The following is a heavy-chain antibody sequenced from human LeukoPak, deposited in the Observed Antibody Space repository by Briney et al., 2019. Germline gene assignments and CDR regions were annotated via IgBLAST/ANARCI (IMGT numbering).Heavy chain of an antibody. CDR1: GGSISSYY. CDR2: IYTSGST. CDR3: ARDVYCSSTSCPGFDY. D-gene: IGHD2-2*01. V-gene: IGHV4-4*07. Sequence: PSETLSLTCTVSGGSISSYYWSWIRQLAGKGLEWIGRIYTSGSTNYNPSLKSRVTMSVDTSKNQFSLKLSSVTAADTAVYYCARDVYCSSTSCPGFDYWGQGTLVTVSS. J-gene: IGHJ4*02.